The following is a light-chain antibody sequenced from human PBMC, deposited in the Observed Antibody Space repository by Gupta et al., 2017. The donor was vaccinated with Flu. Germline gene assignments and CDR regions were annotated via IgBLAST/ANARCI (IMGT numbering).Light chain of an antibody. V-gene: IGKV2-24*01. Sequence: TSCRTSQRIVHSDEKTYLCWCHQRPGQPPRHLLNKISSRFSAVPDGFSSSGAEATYTLRKSRVVPEDDGGYYCLKDRHYPLTFGQGTKVEIK. CDR1: QRIVHSDEKTY. CDR3: LKDRHYPLT. CDR2: KIS. J-gene: IGKJ1*01.